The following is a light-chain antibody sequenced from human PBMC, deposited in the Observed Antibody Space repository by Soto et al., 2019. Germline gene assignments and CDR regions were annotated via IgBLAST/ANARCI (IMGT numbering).Light chain of an antibody. CDR3: SSYTSRSTYVV. CDR1: RSDVGGYNY. Sequence: QSVLTQPASVSGYPGQSITISCTGTRSDVGGYNYVSWYQQHPGKAPKLMIYDVSNRPSGVSNRFSGSKSGNTASLTISGLQAEDEADYYCSSYTSRSTYVVFGGGTKLTVL. CDR2: DVS. J-gene: IGLJ2*01. V-gene: IGLV2-14*01.